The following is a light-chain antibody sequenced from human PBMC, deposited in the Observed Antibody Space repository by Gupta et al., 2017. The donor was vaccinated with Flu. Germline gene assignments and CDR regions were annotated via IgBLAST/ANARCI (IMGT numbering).Light chain of an antibody. CDR3: QTYDRTSYV. Sequence: NFMLTQPRSVSESPGRTVTISCSRSSGSIVSDYVQWYHQRPGSSPILLIYEDNQRSSGVPDRFSGSVDISSGSASLTISGLKIEDEGDYYCQTYDRTSYVFGTGTKVTVL. CDR2: EDN. J-gene: IGLJ1*01. V-gene: IGLV6-57*01. CDR1: SGSIVSDY.